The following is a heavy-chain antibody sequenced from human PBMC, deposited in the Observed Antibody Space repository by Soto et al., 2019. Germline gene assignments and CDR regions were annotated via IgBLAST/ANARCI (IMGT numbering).Heavy chain of an antibody. J-gene: IGHJ6*02. CDR3: ARSIVVVVAGDYGMDV. D-gene: IGHD2-15*01. CDR1: GGTFSSYA. V-gene: IGHV1-69*06. Sequence: ASVKVSCKASGGTFSSYAISWVRQAPGQGLEWMGGIIPIFGTANYAQKFQGRVTITADKSTSTAYMELSSLRSEDTAVYYCARSIVVVVAGDYGMDVWGQGTTVTVSS. CDR2: IIPIFGTA.